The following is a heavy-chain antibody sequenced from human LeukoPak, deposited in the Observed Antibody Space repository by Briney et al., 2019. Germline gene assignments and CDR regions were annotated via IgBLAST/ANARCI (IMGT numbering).Heavy chain of an antibody. V-gene: IGHV3-7*05. CDR2: ISGDGSDK. CDR3: ARVGLPFDF. Sequence: GGSLRLSCAASGFTFRSYWMSWVRQAPGKGLEWVANISGDGSDKYYADSVKGRFTISRDNSKNTLYLQMNSLRAEDTAVYYCARVGLPFDFWGQGTLVTVS. J-gene: IGHJ4*02. CDR1: GFTFRSYW. D-gene: IGHD3/OR15-3a*01.